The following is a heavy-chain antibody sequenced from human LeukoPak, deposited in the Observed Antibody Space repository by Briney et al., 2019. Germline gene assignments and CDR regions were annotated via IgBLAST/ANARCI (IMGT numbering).Heavy chain of an antibody. CDR3: ATVNPSPFRGSYYYYFDY. CDR2: ISAYNGNT. Sequence: ASVKVSCKASGYTFTSYGISWVRQAPGQGLEWMGWISAYNGNTNYAQKLQGRVTMTTDTSTSTAYMELRSLRSDDTAVYYCATVNPSPFRGSYYYYFDYWGQGTLVTVSS. CDR1: GYTFTSYG. V-gene: IGHV1-18*01. J-gene: IGHJ4*02. D-gene: IGHD1-26*01.